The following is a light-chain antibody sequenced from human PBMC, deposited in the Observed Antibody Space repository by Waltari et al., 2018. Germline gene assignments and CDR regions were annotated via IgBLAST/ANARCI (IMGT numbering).Light chain of an antibody. CDR3: ATWDDSLNAWI. J-gene: IGLJ2*01. Sequence: QSLLTQPPSISGAHGQRVTISCAGGSSHPGRNGVNWYAQVPGTTPKLLMYRSDQRPSGVSDRFSGSKSGTSASLAITGLLSADEADYICATWDDSLNAWIFGGGTRLTVL. CDR2: RSD. CDR1: SSHPGRNG. V-gene: IGLV1-44*01.